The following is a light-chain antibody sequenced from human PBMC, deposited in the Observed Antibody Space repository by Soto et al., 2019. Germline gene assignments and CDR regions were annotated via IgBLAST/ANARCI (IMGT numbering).Light chain of an antibody. CDR1: QTISSW. CDR2: KAS. CDR3: QHYNSYSQA. J-gene: IGKJ1*01. Sequence: DIQMTQSPSTLSGSVGDRVTITCRASQTISSWLAWYQQKPGKAPKLLIYKASTLKSGVPSRFSGSGSGTEFTLTISSLQPDDFATYYCQHYNSYSQALGQGIKVDIK. V-gene: IGKV1-5*03.